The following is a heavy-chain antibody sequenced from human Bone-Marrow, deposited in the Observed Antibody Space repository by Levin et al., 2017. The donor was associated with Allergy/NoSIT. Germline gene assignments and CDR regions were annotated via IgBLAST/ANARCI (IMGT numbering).Heavy chain of an antibody. D-gene: IGHD5-18*01. CDR1: GDSVSSNSAA. Sequence: SQTLSLTCAISGDSVSSNSAAWNWIRQSPSRGLEWLGRTYYRSKWYNDYAVSVKSRITINPDTSKNQFSLQVNSVTPEDTAVYYCASDRGSSYGATFDYWGQGTLVTVSS. V-gene: IGHV6-1*01. J-gene: IGHJ4*02. CDR2: TYYRSKWYN. CDR3: ASDRGSSYGATFDY.